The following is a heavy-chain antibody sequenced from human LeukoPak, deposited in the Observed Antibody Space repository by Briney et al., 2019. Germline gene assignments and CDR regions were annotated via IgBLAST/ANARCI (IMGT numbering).Heavy chain of an antibody. V-gene: IGHV3-21*01. CDR3: ARVLGQLVDY. Sequence: GGSLRLSCAASGFTFSSYSMNWVRQAPGKGLEWVSSLSSSSSYIYYADSVKGRFTISRDNAKNSLYLQMNSLRAEDTAVYYCARVLGQLVDYWGQGTLVTVSS. D-gene: IGHD6-6*01. CDR2: LSSSSSYI. J-gene: IGHJ4*02. CDR1: GFTFSSYS.